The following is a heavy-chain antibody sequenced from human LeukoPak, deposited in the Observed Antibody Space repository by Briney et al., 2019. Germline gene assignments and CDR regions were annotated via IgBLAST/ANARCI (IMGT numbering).Heavy chain of an antibody. CDR3: ARGRRGSTSLDFDY. V-gene: IGHV1-8*01. D-gene: IGHD2-2*01. Sequence: ASVKVSCKASGYTFNKYGISWVRQAPGQGLEWMGWMNPNSGNTGYAQKFQGRVTMTRNTSISTAYMELSSLRSEDTAVYYCARGRRGSTSLDFDYWGQGTLVTVSS. J-gene: IGHJ4*02. CDR2: MNPNSGNT. CDR1: GYTFNKYG.